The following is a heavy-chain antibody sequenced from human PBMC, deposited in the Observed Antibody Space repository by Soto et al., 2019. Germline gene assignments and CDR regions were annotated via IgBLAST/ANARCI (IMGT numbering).Heavy chain of an antibody. J-gene: IGHJ5*02. V-gene: IGHV5-10-1*01. CDR2: IDPSDSYT. CDR3: ARQVEQGGGNYIVVVPAAIPAGWFDP. D-gene: IGHD2-2*02. CDR1: GYSFTSYW. Sequence: PGESLKISCKGSGYSFTSYWISWVRQMPGKGLEWMGRIDPSDSYTNYSPSFQGHVTISADKFISTAYLQWSSLKASDTAMYYCARQVEQGGGNYIVVVPAAIPAGWFDPWGQGTLVTVSS.